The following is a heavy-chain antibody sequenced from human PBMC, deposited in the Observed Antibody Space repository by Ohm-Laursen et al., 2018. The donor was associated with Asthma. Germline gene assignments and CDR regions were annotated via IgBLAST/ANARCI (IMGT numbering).Heavy chain of an antibody. CDR3: ARADSSNWDFDY. V-gene: IGHV3-21*01. CDR2: ISTASTFI. CDR1: GYTFSRYS. D-gene: IGHD6-13*01. J-gene: IGHJ4*02. Sequence: SLRLSCAASGYTFSRYSIHWVRQAPGKGLEWVASISTASTFIYYADSVRGRFTTSRDNANDLVYLQMNDLRAEDTALYYCARADSSNWDFDYWGPGTQVTVSS.